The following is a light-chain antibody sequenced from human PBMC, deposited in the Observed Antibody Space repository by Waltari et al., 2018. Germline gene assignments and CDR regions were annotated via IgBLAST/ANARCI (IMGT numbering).Light chain of an antibody. V-gene: IGKV3-15*01. Sequence: EVLMTQSPATLSVSPGERVTLSCRASQNIHDNLAWYQQKPGQAPRLLIYGASTRATAIPARFRGSGSGTEFTLTISSLQSEDFAVYYCQQYNKWPPLTFGGGTKVEI. J-gene: IGKJ4*01. CDR2: GAS. CDR3: QQYNKWPPLT. CDR1: QNIHDN.